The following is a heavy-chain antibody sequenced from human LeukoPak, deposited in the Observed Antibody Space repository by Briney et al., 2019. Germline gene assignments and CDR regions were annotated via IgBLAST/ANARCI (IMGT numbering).Heavy chain of an antibody. Sequence: PGGSLRLFCAASGFTFTGHWMGWVRQAPGKGLEWVASVKKDGNQYSVDSVKGRFIISRDNARNSLSFHMSSLRVEDTAIYFCARGSYYGDRLDYFDYCGQGTLVTVSS. CDR3: ARGSYYGDRLDYFDY. CDR2: VKKDGNQ. J-gene: IGHJ4*02. V-gene: IGHV3-7*01. CDR1: GFTFTGHW. D-gene: IGHD4-17*01.